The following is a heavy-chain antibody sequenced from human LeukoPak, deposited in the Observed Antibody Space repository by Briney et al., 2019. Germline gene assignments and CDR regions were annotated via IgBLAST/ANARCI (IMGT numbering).Heavy chain of an antibody. CDR1: GGSVSSRSHY. V-gene: IGHV4-61*01. J-gene: IGHJ4*02. D-gene: IGHD3-10*01. CDR2: SYYSGST. Sequence: SETLSLTCSVSGGSVSSRSHYWSWIRQPPGKGLEWIGYSYYSGSTDYNPSLKSRVIITVDTSKNQFSLKLSSVTAADTAAYYCARVVVRGVECDSWGQGTLVTVSS. CDR3: ARVVVRGVECDS.